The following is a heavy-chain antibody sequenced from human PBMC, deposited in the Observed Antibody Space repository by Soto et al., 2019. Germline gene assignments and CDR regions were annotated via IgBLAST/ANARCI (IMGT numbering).Heavy chain of an antibody. CDR1: GGSISSGDYY. J-gene: IGHJ4*02. CDR3: AREALEYCTNGVCYRGGDY. D-gene: IGHD2-8*01. Sequence: SETLSLTCTVSGGSISSGDYYWSWIRQPPGKGLEWIGYIYYSGSTYYNPSLKSRVTISVDTSKNQFSLKLSSVTAADTAVYYCAREALEYCTNGVCYRGGDYWGQGTLVTVSS. V-gene: IGHV4-30-4*01. CDR2: IYYSGST.